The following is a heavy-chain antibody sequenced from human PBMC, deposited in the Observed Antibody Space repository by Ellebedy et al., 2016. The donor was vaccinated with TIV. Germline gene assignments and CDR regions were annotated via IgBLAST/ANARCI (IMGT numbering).Heavy chain of an antibody. CDR1: GFTFDDYS. Sequence: GESLKISXSASGFTFDDYSMHWVRQAPGKGLEWVSLISWDGGSAYYADSVKGRFTISRDNSKYTLYLQMTSLRAEDTAVYYCVKADRYYEILTGYFDYWGQGTLVTVSS. CDR2: ISWDGGSA. D-gene: IGHD3-9*01. J-gene: IGHJ4*02. V-gene: IGHV3-43*01. CDR3: VKADRYYEILTGYFDY.